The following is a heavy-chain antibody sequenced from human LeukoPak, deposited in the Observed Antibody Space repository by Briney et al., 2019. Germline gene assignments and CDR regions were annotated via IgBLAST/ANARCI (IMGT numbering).Heavy chain of an antibody. CDR2: IYSGGST. D-gene: IGHD6-13*01. Sequence: SETLSLTCSVSGASISSGSNYWGWIRQPPGKTLEWIGSIYSGGSTYYNPSLKSRVIIIIDTPKNHFSLTLSSVTAADTAVYYCARADYSSTWSHDYYYMDVWGKGTTVTVSS. V-gene: IGHV4-39*07. CDR3: ARADYSSTWSHDYYYMDV. CDR1: GASISSGSNY. J-gene: IGHJ6*03.